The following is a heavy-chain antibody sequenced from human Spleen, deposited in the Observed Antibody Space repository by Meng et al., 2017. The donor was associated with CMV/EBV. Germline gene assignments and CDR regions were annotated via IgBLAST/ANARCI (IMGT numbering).Heavy chain of an antibody. J-gene: IGHJ6*02. CDR3: ARDGVLHYYYGMDV. CDR2: ISSSGSTI. V-gene: IGHV3-48*03. D-gene: IGHD3-16*01. CDR1: GFTFSSSE. Sequence: GESLKTSCAASGFTFSSSEMNWVRQAPGKGLELVSYISSSGSTIYYTDSVKGRFTISRDNAKNSLYLQMNSLGAEDTAAYYCARDGVLHYYYGMDVWGQGTTVTVSS.